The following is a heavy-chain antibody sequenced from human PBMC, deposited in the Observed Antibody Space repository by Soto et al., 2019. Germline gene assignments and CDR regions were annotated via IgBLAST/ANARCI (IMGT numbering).Heavy chain of an antibody. J-gene: IGHJ1*01. CDR3: AKDVGSALQH. Sequence: QVQLVESGGGVVQPGRSLRLSCAASGFTFSSYGMHWVRQAPGKGLEWVAVISYDGSDKYYADSVKGRFTISRDNSKNTLRLQLNSLRAEDTAVYYCAKDVGSALQHWGQGTLITVSS. CDR2: ISYDGSDK. D-gene: IGHD2-15*01. CDR1: GFTFSSYG. V-gene: IGHV3-30*18.